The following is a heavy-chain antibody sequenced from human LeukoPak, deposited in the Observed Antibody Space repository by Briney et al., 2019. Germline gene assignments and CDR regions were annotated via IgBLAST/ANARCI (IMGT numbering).Heavy chain of an antibody. CDR2: VSYDGGHK. Sequence: GGSLRLSCVGSGFSLSEYGIHWVRQAPGKGLEXVXXVSYDGGHKYYADSVKGRFTISRDTSSDTVSLQMNSLRVEDTAVYYCARDRINMMVLGHDSGLDFWGQGTLVTVPS. CDR1: GFSLSEYG. J-gene: IGHJ4*02. CDR3: ARDRINMMVLGHDSGLDF. D-gene: IGHD3-22*01. V-gene: IGHV3-30*03.